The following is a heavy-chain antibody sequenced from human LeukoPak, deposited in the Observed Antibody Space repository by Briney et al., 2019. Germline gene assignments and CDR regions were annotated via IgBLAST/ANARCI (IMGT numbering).Heavy chain of an antibody. D-gene: IGHD3-22*01. CDR1: GFTFSSYE. CDR3: AGYDSSGYYYEERLD. J-gene: IGHJ4*02. Sequence: PGGSLRLSCAASGFTFSSYEMNWVRQAPGKGLEWVSYISSSGSTIYYADSVKGRFTISRDNAKNSLYLQMNSLRAEDAAVYYCAGYDSSGYYYEERLDWGQGTLVTVSS. CDR2: ISSSGSTI. V-gene: IGHV3-48*03.